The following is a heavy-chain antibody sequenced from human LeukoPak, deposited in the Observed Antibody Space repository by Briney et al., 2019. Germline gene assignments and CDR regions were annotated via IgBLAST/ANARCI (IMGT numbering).Heavy chain of an antibody. D-gene: IGHD3-22*01. J-gene: IGHJ4*02. Sequence: SETLSLTCTVSGGSMGNYYWSWIRQPAGKGLEWIGRIYSSGNTYYNPSLKSRVTVSVDTSKNQFSLKLSSVTAADTAVYYCARQDSSGYYYYYFDYWGQGTLVTVSS. CDR2: IYSSGNT. CDR1: GGSMGNYY. V-gene: IGHV4-4*07. CDR3: ARQDSSGYYYYYFDY.